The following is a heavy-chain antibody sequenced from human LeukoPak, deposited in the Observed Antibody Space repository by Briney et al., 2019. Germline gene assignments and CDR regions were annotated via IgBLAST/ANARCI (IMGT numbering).Heavy chain of an antibody. Sequence: SETLSLTCTVSGVSVSSDNYYCGWIRQPPGKGLEWIGSIYYSGSTYYNPSLRSRVTISVDTSKNHFSLKLSSVTAAETAVYYCARHYYDSSGYRSDYWGQGTLVTVSS. V-gene: IGHV4-39*01. D-gene: IGHD3-22*01. CDR3: ARHYYDSSGYRSDY. CDR2: IYYSGST. J-gene: IGHJ4*02. CDR1: GVSVSSDNYY.